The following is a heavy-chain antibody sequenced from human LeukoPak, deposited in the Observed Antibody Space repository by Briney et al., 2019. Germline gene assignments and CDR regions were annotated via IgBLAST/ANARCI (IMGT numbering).Heavy chain of an antibody. CDR1: GFTFSSYA. CDR2: ISYDGSNK. D-gene: IGHD1-26*01. V-gene: IGHV3-30-3*01. CDR3: ARDEGPLSGPEDY. Sequence: GGSLRLSCAASGFTFSSYAMHWVRQAPGKGLEWVAVISYDGSNKYYADSVKGRFTISRDNSKNTLYLQMNSLRAEDTAVYYCARDEGPLSGPEDYWGQGTLVTVSS. J-gene: IGHJ4*02.